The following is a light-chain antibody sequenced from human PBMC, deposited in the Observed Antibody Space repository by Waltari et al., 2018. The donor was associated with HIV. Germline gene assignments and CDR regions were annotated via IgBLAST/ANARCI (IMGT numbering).Light chain of an antibody. J-gene: IGLJ3*02. Sequence: QSVPTQPPSVSGAPGQRVPISCTRSSSNIGAGSDVHWYQQLPGTAPKLLVYGNCKRPSVCPDRFAGSKSGTSASLAITGLQAEDEADYYCQSYDSSLSGSGVFGGGTKLTVL. CDR2: GNC. V-gene: IGLV1-40*01. CDR3: QSYDSSLSGSGV. CDR1: SSNIGAGSD.